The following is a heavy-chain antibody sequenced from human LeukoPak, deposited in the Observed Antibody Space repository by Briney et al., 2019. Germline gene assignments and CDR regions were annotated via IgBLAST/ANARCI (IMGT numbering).Heavy chain of an antibody. J-gene: IGHJ4*02. Sequence: PGGSLRLSCAASGFTVSSNYMSWIRQAPGKGLEWISYISSSGTAVFYADSVKGRFTISRDNAKNSLYLQMNSLRAEDTAVYYCARIGSGWYWDYWGQGTLVTVSS. CDR3: ARIGSGWYWDY. D-gene: IGHD6-19*01. V-gene: IGHV3-11*04. CDR1: GFTVSSNY. CDR2: ISSSGTAV.